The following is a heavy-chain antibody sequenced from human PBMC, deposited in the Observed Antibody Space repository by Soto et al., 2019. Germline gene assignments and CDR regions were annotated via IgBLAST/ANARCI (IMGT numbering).Heavy chain of an antibody. D-gene: IGHD3-22*01. Sequence: SETLSLTCTVSGGSISSRSYFWGWIRQPPGKGLEWIGSIHYSGSTYYNPSLKSRVTISVDTSKNQFSLKLSSVTAADTAVYYCARQKEYYESSGDSDFDYWGQGNLVPVSS. CDR1: GGSISSRSYF. V-gene: IGHV4-39*01. J-gene: IGHJ4*02. CDR2: IHYSGST. CDR3: ARQKEYYESSGDSDFDY.